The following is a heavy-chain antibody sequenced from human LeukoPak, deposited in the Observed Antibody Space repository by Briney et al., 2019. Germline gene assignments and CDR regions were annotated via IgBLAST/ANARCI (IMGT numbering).Heavy chain of an antibody. CDR2: ISSSSSTI. CDR3: ARDIAGKLWFGELLTDFDY. J-gene: IGHJ4*02. CDR1: GFTFSSYS. V-gene: IGHV3-48*01. Sequence: GGSLRLSCAASGFTFSSYSMNWVRQAPGKGLEWVSYISSSSSTIYYADSVKGRFTISRDNAKNSLYLQMNSLRAEDTAVYYCARDIAGKLWFGELLTDFDYWGQGTLVTVSS. D-gene: IGHD3-10*01.